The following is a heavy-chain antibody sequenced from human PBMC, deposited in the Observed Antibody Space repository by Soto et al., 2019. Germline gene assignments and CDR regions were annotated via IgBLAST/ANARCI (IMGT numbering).Heavy chain of an antibody. J-gene: IGHJ4*02. D-gene: IGHD6-19*01. Sequence: SETLSLTCTVSGGSISSGVYYWSWIRHHPGKGLEWIGYIYYSGSTYYNPSLKSRVTISVDTSRNQFSLKLTSVTAADTAIYYCARDFSLAVAGSFGYWGQGTLVTVSS. V-gene: IGHV4-31*03. CDR3: ARDFSLAVAGSFGY. CDR2: IYYSGST. CDR1: GGSISSGVYY.